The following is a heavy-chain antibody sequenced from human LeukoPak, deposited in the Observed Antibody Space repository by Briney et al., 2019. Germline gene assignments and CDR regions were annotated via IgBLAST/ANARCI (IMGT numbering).Heavy chain of an antibody. D-gene: IGHD6-13*01. CDR2: INPNSGGT. CDR3: ARDLAAGDYYYYYMDV. Sequence: ASVKVSCKASGYTFTGYYMHWVRQAPGQGLEWMGWINPNSGGTNYAQKFQGRVTMTRDTSISTAYMELSRLRSDDTAVYYCARDLAAGDYYYYYMDVWGKGTTVTVSS. V-gene: IGHV1-2*02. J-gene: IGHJ6*03. CDR1: GYTFTGYY.